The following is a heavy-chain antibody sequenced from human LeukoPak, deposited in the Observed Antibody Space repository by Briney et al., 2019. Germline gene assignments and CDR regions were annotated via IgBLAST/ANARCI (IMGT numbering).Heavy chain of an antibody. Sequence: SETLSLTCAVYGGSFSGYYWSWIRQPPGKGLEWIGEINHSGSTNYNPSLKSRVTISVGTSKNQFSLKLSSVTAADTAVYYCARDGSGWYGAKDYWGQGTLVTVSS. CDR3: ARDGSGWYGAKDY. CDR2: INHSGST. J-gene: IGHJ4*02. V-gene: IGHV4-34*01. D-gene: IGHD6-19*01. CDR1: GGSFSGYY.